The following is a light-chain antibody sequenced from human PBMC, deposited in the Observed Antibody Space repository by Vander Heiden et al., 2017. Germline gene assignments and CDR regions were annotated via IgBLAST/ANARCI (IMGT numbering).Light chain of an antibody. Sequence: QSALTQPPSASGSPGRSVTISCTGTSSDVGGYNYVSWYQQHPGKAPKLMIYEVSKRPSGVPGRFSGSKSGNTASLIVSGLQAEDEADYYCSSYAGSNNLVFGGGTKLTVL. CDR2: EVS. J-gene: IGLJ2*01. CDR3: SSYAGSNNLV. CDR1: SSDVGGYNY. V-gene: IGLV2-8*01.